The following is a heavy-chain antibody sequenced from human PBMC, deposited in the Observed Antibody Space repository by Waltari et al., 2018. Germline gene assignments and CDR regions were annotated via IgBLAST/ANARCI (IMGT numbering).Heavy chain of an antibody. V-gene: IGHV3-74*01. CDR1: GFTSSSSW. J-gene: IGHJ4*02. Sequence: EVQLVESGGGLLQPGGSLRLSCAASGFTSSSSWLPWVRQPPGKGLVWVSRINPDGRTTNYADSVRGRFTISRDNAQNTVYLEMNSLRAEDTAVYFCTRGGNYYFDYWGRGTLVTVSS. CDR3: TRGGNYYFDY. D-gene: IGHD5-12*01. CDR2: INPDGRTT.